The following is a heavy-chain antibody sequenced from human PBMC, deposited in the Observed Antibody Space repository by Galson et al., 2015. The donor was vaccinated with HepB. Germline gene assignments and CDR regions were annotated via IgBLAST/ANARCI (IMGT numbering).Heavy chain of an antibody. D-gene: IGHD2-15*01. CDR1: GFTFSSYA. Sequence: SLRLSCAASGFTFSSYAMHWVRQAPGKGLEWVAVISYDGSNKYYADSVKGRFTISRDNSKNTLYLQMNSLRAEDTAVYYCASINYCSGGSCYSGQTYYYYGMDVWGQGTTVTVSS. V-gene: IGHV3-30-3*01. J-gene: IGHJ6*02. CDR2: ISYDGSNK. CDR3: ASINYCSGGSCYSGQTYYYYGMDV.